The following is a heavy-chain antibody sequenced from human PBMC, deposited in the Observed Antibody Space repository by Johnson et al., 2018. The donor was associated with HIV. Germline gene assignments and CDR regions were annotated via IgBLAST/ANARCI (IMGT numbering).Heavy chain of an antibody. CDR2: IKQDGSEK. V-gene: IGHV3-7*04. Sequence: VQLVESGGGFVKPGGSLRLSCAASGFTFSSYWMTWVRQAPGKGLEWVANIKQDGSEKYFVDSVEGRFTISRDNAKNSLYLQMNRLRDEDTAMYYCARGGWALDIWGQGTMVTVSS. CDR1: GFTFSSYW. CDR3: ARGGWALDI. J-gene: IGHJ3*02. D-gene: IGHD1-26*01.